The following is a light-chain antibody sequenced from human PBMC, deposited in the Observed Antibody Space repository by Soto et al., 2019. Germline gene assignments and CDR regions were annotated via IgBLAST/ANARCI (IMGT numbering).Light chain of an antibody. CDR1: QRVSST. CDR2: DAS. CDR3: QQYNDWLGT. Sequence: EIVMTQSPATLSVSPGERATLSCRASQRVSSTLAWYQQKPGQAPRLLIDDASTRATGIPARFSGSGSGTEFTVTISSLQSEDFAVDYCQQYNDWLGTPGQGTKV. V-gene: IGKV3-15*01. J-gene: IGKJ1*01.